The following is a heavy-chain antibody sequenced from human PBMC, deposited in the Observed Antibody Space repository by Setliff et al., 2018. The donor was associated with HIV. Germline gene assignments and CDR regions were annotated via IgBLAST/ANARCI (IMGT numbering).Heavy chain of an antibody. D-gene: IGHD2-15*01. Sequence: SVKVSCKASGGTFSNYGMSWVRQAPGQGLEWMGGIIPISGTANYAQKFQGRVTITTDESTSTAYMELSGLRSEDTAVYDCARDFGGYCSGYYHDAFDIWGQGTMVTVSS. V-gene: IGHV1-69*05. CDR1: GGTFSNYG. J-gene: IGHJ3*02. CDR2: IIPISGTA. CDR3: ARDFGGYCSGYYHDAFDI.